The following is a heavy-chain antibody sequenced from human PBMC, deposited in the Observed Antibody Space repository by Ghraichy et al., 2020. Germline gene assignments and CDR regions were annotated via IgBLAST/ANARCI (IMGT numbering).Heavy chain of an antibody. V-gene: IGHV3-21*01. CDR1: GFTFSSYS. CDR2: ISSSSSYI. CDR3: ARLFGVVIIPAPGWYYGMDV. J-gene: IGHJ6*02. Sequence: GGSLRLSCAASGFTFSSYSMNWVRQAPGKGLEWVSSISSSSSYIYYADSVKGRFTISRDNAKNSLYLQMNSLRAEDTAVYYCARLFGVVIIPAPGWYYGMDVWGQGTTVTVSS. D-gene: IGHD3-3*01.